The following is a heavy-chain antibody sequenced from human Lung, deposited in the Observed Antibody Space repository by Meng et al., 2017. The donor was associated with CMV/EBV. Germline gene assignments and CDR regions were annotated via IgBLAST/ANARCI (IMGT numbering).Heavy chain of an antibody. CDR3: ARIGATSSYYYGMDV. J-gene: IGHJ6*02. Sequence: ASVXVSXXASGYTFTSYGISWVRQAPGQGLEWMGWISAYNGNTNYAQKLQGRVTVTTDTSTSTAYMELRSLRSDDTAVYYCARIGATSSYYYGMDVWGQGTTVTVSS. D-gene: IGHD1-26*01. CDR2: ISAYNGNT. CDR1: GYTFTSYG. V-gene: IGHV1-18*01.